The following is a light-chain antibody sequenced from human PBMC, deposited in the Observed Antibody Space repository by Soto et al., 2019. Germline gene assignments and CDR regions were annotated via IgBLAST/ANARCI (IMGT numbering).Light chain of an antibody. CDR3: QQYGSPPLT. Sequence: EIVLTQSPGTLFLSPGERATLSCRASQSVSGTYLGWYQMKPGQSPRLVIYGASSRATGIPDRFRGSGSGTDFTLTSTRLEPEDSALYYCQQYGSPPLTFGGGTRVEIK. J-gene: IGKJ4*01. CDR2: GAS. V-gene: IGKV3-20*01. CDR1: QSVSGTY.